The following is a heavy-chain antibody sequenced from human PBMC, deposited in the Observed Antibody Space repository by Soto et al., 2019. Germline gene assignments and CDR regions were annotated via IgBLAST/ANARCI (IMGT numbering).Heavy chain of an antibody. Sequence: PSETLSLPCTGSGGSISSYYWNWIRQSPGKGLEWIAPLDYCWTTNYTPSLKHRITTSVDPSKKQFSLKTRSETAADTAVYYCARDAFAPYSSSWKGFDYWGQGSLVTVSS. D-gene: IGHD6-6*01. CDR1: GGSISSYY. V-gene: IGHV4-59*01. J-gene: IGHJ4*02. CDR2: LDYCWTT. CDR3: ARDAFAPYSSSWKGFDY.